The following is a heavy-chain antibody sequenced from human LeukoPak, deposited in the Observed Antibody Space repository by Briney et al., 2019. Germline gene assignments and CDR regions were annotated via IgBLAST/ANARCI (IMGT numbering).Heavy chain of an antibody. D-gene: IGHD3-22*01. CDR2: ISGSGGST. CDR3: AKHYDSSGYFYYYYMDV. CDR1: GFTISSYA. J-gene: IGHJ6*03. Sequence: GGSLRLSCAASGFTISSYAMSWVRLAPGKGLEWVSGISGSGGSTYYADSVKGRFTISRDNSKNTLYLQMNSLRAEDTAVYYCAKHYDSSGYFYYYYMDVWGKGTTVTVSS. V-gene: IGHV3-23*01.